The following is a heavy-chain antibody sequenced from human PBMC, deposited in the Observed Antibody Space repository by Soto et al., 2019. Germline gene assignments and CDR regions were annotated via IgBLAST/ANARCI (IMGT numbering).Heavy chain of an antibody. D-gene: IGHD2-15*01. J-gene: IGHJ1*01. CDR2: INPSGGST. CDR3: ARDTRYCSGGSCYSAEYFQH. Sequence: ASVKVSCKASGYTFTSYYMHWVRQAPGQGLEWMGIINPSGGSTSYAQKFQGRVTMTRDTSTSTVYMELSSLRSEDTAVYYCARDTRYCSGGSCYSAEYFQHWGQGTLVTVSS. CDR1: GYTFTSYY. V-gene: IGHV1-46*01.